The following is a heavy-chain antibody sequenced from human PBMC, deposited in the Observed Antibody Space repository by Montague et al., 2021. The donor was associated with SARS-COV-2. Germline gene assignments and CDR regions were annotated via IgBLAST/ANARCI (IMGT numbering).Heavy chain of an antibody. V-gene: IGHV4-39*01. Sequence: SETLSLTCTVYGGSISSSSYYWGWIRQPPGKGLEWIRSIYDSGSTYYNPSRKSRVTIYVDTSKNQFYLTLSSVTDADTAVYYCASHLRYGGYQYLDSWGQGTLVPVSS. J-gene: IGHJ4*02. D-gene: IGHD5-12*01. CDR3: ASHLRYGGYQYLDS. CDR1: GGSISSSSYY. CDR2: IYDSGST.